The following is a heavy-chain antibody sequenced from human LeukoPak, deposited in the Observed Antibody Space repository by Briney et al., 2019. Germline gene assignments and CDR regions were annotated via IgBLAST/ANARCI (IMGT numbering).Heavy chain of an antibody. Sequence: PGGSLRLSCAASGFTFSSYAMHWVRQAPGKGLEWVAVISYDGSNKYYADSVKGRFTISRDNSKNTLYLQMNSLRAEDTAVYYCAREDCSGGSCRYFDYWGQGTLVTVSS. V-gene: IGHV3-30*04. J-gene: IGHJ4*02. CDR2: ISYDGSNK. D-gene: IGHD2-15*01. CDR3: AREDCSGGSCRYFDY. CDR1: GFTFSSYA.